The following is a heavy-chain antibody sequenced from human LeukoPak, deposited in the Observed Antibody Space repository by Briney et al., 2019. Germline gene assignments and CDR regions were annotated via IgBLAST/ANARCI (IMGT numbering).Heavy chain of an antibody. Sequence: GGSLRLSCAASGFTFSSYSMKWVRQAPGKGLEWASSISSSSSSFIYYADSMKGRFTISRDNAKNSLYLQMNSLRAEDTAVYYCAREFMGVYFDYWGQGTLVTVSS. D-gene: IGHD3-16*01. CDR1: GFTFSSYS. CDR3: AREFMGVYFDY. CDR2: ISSSSSSFI. J-gene: IGHJ4*02. V-gene: IGHV3-21*01.